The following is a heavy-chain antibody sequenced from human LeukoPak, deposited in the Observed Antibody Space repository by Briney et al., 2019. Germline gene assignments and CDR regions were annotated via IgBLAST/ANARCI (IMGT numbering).Heavy chain of an antibody. CDR1: GFTSSSYS. CDR2: ISYDGSDK. V-gene: IGHV3-30*18. J-gene: IGHJ4*02. Sequence: GGTLRLSCAASGFTSSSYSMHCGRHAPGKGLWWVAVISYDGSDKYHADSVKGRFTISRDNSKNTLYLQMSSLRAEDTALYYCAKALFSDLAPFFDYWGQGTLVTVSS. D-gene: IGHD2-21*01. CDR3: AKALFSDLAPFFDY.